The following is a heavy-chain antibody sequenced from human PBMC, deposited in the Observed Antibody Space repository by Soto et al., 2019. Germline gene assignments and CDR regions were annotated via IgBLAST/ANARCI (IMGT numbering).Heavy chain of an antibody. J-gene: IGHJ4*02. D-gene: IGHD3-16*01. Sequence: PGGSLRLSCAVSGFTFRSSPMSWVRRAPGKGLEWVSGINGGDDSKHYAESVRGRFTIIRDNSKNTLLLQMNSLRVEDTAIYYWGKASHWGIISPTHDYWGQGTQVTVPS. V-gene: IGHV3-23*01. CDR1: GFTFRSSP. CDR2: INGGDDSK. CDR3: GKASHWGIISPTHDY.